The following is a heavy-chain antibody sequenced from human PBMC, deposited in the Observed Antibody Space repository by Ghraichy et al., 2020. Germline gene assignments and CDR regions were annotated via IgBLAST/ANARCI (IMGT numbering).Heavy chain of an antibody. Sequence: GGSLRLSCAASGFTFSSYSMNWVRQAPGKGLEWVSSISSSSSYIYYADSVKGRFTISRDNAKNSLYLQMNSLRAEDTAVYYCASAAEYQLLQWGAEYFQHWGQGTLVTVSS. CDR1: GFTFSSYS. CDR3: ASAAEYQLLQWGAEYFQH. J-gene: IGHJ1*01. D-gene: IGHD2-2*01. V-gene: IGHV3-21*01. CDR2: ISSSSSYI.